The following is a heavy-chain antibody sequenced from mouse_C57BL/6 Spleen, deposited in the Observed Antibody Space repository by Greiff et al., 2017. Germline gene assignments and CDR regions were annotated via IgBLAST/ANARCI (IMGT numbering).Heavy chain of an antibody. CDR1: GFSFTSYG. J-gene: IGHJ4*01. D-gene: IGHD3-2*02. Sequence: QVQLQQSGPGLVAPSQSLSITCTVSGFSFTSYGVHWVRQPPGKGLEWLVVIWSDGSTTYNAARKSRLSISKDNSKSQVFLKSNRLQTDDTAMYYCARQGEALYAMDYWGQGTSVTVSS. CDR2: IWSDGST. V-gene: IGHV2-6-1*01. CDR3: ARQGEALYAMDY.